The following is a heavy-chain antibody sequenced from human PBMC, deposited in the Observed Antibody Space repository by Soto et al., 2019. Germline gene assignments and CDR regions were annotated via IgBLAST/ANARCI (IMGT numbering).Heavy chain of an antibody. Sequence: EVQLLESGGGLVQPGGSLRLSCAASGFTFSSYAMSWVRQAPGKGLEWVSAISGSGGSTYYADSVKGRFTISRDNSKTSLYLQLNSLRAEDTAVYYCAKGSYDSSCYDPLALVYWGQGTLVTVSS. CDR1: GFTFSSYA. D-gene: IGHD3-22*01. CDR3: AKGSYDSSCYDPLALVY. CDR2: ISGSGGST. J-gene: IGHJ4*02. V-gene: IGHV3-23*01.